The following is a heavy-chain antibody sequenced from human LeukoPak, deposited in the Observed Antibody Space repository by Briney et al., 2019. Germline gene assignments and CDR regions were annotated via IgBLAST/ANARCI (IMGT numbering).Heavy chain of an antibody. D-gene: IGHD6-13*01. Sequence: GGSLRLSCAASGFTFSDYGMSWVRQAPGKGLEWVSGISGSGDKKYYADSVEGRFTISRDNSKNTVYLQMNSLRGEDTALYYCAKGRIAPDYWGQGTLVTVSS. J-gene: IGHJ4*02. V-gene: IGHV3-23*01. CDR1: GFTFSDYG. CDR3: AKGRIAPDY. CDR2: ISGSGDKK.